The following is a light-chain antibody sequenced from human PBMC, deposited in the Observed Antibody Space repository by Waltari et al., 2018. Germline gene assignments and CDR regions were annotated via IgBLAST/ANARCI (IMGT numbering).Light chain of an antibody. V-gene: IGKV3-20*01. CDR2: GAS. Sequence: EIVLTQSPGTLSLSPGERATLSCRASQTFSSSYLACYQQKPGQAPRLLIYGASTRAAGCPVRFSGSGSGTDFTLTISRLGPEDFAVYYCQQYDGSPGTFGQAAKVEVK. J-gene: IGKJ1*01. CDR1: QTFSSSY. CDR3: QQYDGSPGT.